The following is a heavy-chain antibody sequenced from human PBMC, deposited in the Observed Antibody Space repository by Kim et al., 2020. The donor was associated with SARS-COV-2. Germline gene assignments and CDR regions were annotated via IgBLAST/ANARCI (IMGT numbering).Heavy chain of an antibody. J-gene: IGHJ5*02. D-gene: IGHD3-9*01. CDR2: INPSGGST. CDR3: ARDNPLRYFDWLSDSRTKNWFDP. Sequence: ASVKVSCKASGYIFTSYYMQWVRQAPGQGLEWMGIINPSGGSTTYAQKFQGRVTMTRDTSTSTVYMELSSLRSEDTAVYYCARDNPLRYFDWLSDSRTKNWFDPWGQGTLVTVSS. CDR1: GYIFTSYY. V-gene: IGHV1-46*01.